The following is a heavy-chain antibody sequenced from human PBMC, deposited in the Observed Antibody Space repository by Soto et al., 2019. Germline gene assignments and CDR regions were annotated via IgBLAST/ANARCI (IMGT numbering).Heavy chain of an antibody. CDR2: IIPILGIA. V-gene: IGHV1-69*04. CDR1: GGTFSSYT. D-gene: IGHD6-13*01. CDR3: ARDRGVAATNWFDP. Sequence: SVKVSCKASGGTFSSYTISWVRQAPGQGLEWMGRIIPILGIANYAQKFQGRVTITADKSTSTAYMELSSLRSEDTAVYYCARDRGVAATNWFDPWGQGTLVTVSS. J-gene: IGHJ5*02.